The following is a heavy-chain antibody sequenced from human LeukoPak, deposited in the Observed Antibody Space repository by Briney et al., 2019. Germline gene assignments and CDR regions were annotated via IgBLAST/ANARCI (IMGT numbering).Heavy chain of an antibody. CDR3: AAGNYYDSSGYYPYAFDI. V-gene: IGHV1-58*01. D-gene: IGHD3-22*01. Sequence: SVKVSCTASGFIFSRSAVQWVRQARGQRLEGIGWIVVGSGNTNYAQKFQERVTMTRDMSTGTAYMELSSLRSEDTAVYYCAAGNYYDSSGYYPYAFDIWGQGTMVTVSS. J-gene: IGHJ3*02. CDR1: GFIFSRSA. CDR2: IVVGSGNT.